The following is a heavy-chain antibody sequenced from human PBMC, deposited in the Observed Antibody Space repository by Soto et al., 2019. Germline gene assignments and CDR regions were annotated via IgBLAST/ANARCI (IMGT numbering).Heavy chain of an antibody. CDR1: GYTFTNNA. V-gene: IGHV1-3*01. Sequence: ASVKVSCKASGYTFTNNAIHWVRQAPGQRLERLGWLNAGNSNREYSQKFQGRIIMTKDTSASIAYMELSSLISEDTAVYYCARGYDFVWGSYRSDAFDIWGQGTMVTVSS. CDR2: LNAGNSNR. CDR3: ARGYDFVWGSYRSDAFDI. J-gene: IGHJ3*02. D-gene: IGHD3-16*02.